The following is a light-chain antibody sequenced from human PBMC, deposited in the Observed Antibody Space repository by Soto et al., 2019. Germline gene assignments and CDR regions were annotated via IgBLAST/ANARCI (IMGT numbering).Light chain of an antibody. V-gene: IGLV2-18*02. CDR2: EVI. J-gene: IGLJ1*01. CDR3: SSYMSTSRYV. CDR1: ISDVGKYDR. Sequence: QSVLTQPPSVSGSPGQSVTISCTGTISDVGKYDRVSWYQQPPGTAPKLIIYEVINRPSGVPARFSGSKSGNTASLTISGLQAEDEADYYCSSYMSTSRYVFGAGTKVTVL.